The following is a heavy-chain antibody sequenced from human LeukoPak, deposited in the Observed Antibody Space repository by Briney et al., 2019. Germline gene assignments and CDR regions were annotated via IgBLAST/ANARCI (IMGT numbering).Heavy chain of an antibody. V-gene: IGHV1-3*01. D-gene: IGHD6-19*01. CDR1: GGTFSSYA. CDR3: ARAPSQSQWLPRY. J-gene: IGHJ4*02. Sequence: ASVKVSCKASGGTFSSYAISWVRQAPGQRLERMGWINAGNGNTKYSQKFQGRVTITRDTSASTAYMELSSLRSEDTAVYYCARAPSQSQWLPRYWGQGTLVTVSS. CDR2: INAGNGNT.